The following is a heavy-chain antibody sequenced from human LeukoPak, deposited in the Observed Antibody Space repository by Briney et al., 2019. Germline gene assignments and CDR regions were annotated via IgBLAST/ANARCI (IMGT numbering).Heavy chain of an antibody. V-gene: IGHV3-33*01. D-gene: IGHD3-10*01. Sequence: GGSLRFSCAASGFTFSSYGMHWVRQAPGKGLEWVAVIWYDGSNKYYADSVKGRFTISRDNSKNTLYLQMNSLRAEDTAVYYCARAGGSGSYYRPDYWGQGTLVTVSS. J-gene: IGHJ4*02. CDR2: IWYDGSNK. CDR3: ARAGGSGSYYRPDY. CDR1: GFTFSSYG.